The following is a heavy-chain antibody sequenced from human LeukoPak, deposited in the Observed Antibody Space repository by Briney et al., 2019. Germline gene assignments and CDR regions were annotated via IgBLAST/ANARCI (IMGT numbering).Heavy chain of an antibody. CDR3: AKGAKRVVGATTHWFDP. CDR1: GFTFSSYG. CDR2: ISYDGSIK. J-gene: IGHJ5*02. V-gene: IGHV3-30*18. Sequence: PGGSLRLSCAASGFTFSSYGMHWVRQAPGRGLEWVAFISYDGSIKKYADSVKGRFTISRDNSKNTLYLQMNSLRDEDTAVYYCAKGAKRVVGATTHWFDPWGQGTLVPVSS. D-gene: IGHD1-26*01.